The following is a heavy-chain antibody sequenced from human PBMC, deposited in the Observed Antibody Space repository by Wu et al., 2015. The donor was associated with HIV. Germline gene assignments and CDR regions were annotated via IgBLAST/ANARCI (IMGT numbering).Heavy chain of an antibody. V-gene: IGHV1-18*01. CDR2: ISAYNYNR. J-gene: IGHJ4*02. CDR1: GYTFPNYG. Sequence: QVQLVQSGAEVKKPGASVKVSCKASGYTFPNYGINWVRQAPGQGLEWMGWISAYNYNRKYAQNVQGRLTMTTDTSTSTAYMELRSLRSDDTAMYYCARVPSGSSPHFDYWGQGTLVTVSS. D-gene: IGHD1-26*01. CDR3: ARVPSGSSPHFDY.